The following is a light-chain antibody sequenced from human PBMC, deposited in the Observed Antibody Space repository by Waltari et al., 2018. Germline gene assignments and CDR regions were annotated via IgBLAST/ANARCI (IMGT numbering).Light chain of an antibody. V-gene: IGLV2-14*01. Sequence: QSALTQPASVSGSPGQSITISCTGTSDDVGAYNSVSWYQQHPGLAPKLIIYEVNNRPFGISSRFSGSKSGNTASLTISGLQADDESHYYCTSYRSSSTPVVFGGGTKLTVL. J-gene: IGLJ2*01. CDR3: TSYRSSSTPVV. CDR1: SDDVGAYNS. CDR2: EVN.